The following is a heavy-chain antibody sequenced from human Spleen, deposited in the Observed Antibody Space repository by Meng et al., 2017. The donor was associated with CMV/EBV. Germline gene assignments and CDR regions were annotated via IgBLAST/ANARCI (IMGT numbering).Heavy chain of an antibody. CDR2: ISYDGSNK. CDR1: GFTFSSYA. J-gene: IGHJ4*02. D-gene: IGHD3-10*01. V-gene: IGHV3-30-3*01. Sequence: GESLKISCAASGFTFSSYAMHWVRQAPGKGLEWVAVISYDGSNKYYADSVKGRFTISRDNSKNTPFLQMNSLRAEDTAVYYCARGQFGSGSYSFGDYWGQGTLVTVSS. CDR3: ARGQFGSGSYSFGDY.